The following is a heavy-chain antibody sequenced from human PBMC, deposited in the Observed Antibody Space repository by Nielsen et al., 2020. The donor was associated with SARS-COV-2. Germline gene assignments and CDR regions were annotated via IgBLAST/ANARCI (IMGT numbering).Heavy chain of an antibody. Sequence: SETLSLTCTLSGGPISSSRYYWGWICQPPGKGLEGIGSIYYSGSTNYNPSLKSPVTISVDTSKNPFSLKLSSVTAADTAVYYCARQGFKITIVGVVTRYGMDVWGQGTTVTVSS. D-gene: IGHD3-3*01. CDR1: GGPISSSRYY. J-gene: IGHJ6*02. CDR3: ARQGFKITIVGVVTRYGMDV. CDR2: IYYSGST. V-gene: IGHV4-39*01.